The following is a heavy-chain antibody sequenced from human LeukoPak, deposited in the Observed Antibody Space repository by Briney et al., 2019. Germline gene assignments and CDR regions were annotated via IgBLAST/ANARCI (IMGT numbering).Heavy chain of an antibody. V-gene: IGHV3-30-3*01. J-gene: IGHJ6*02. CDR1: GFTFSSYA. D-gene: IGHD3/OR15-3a*01. Sequence: GKSLRLSCASSGFTFSSYAMLWVRMAPGKGLEWEAVISYDGSNNYYADSVKGRFNISRDNSKNTLYLQMNSLRAEDTAVYYCARALDYDGYYYYYYGMDVWGQGTTVTVSS. CDR2: ISYDGSNN. CDR3: ARALDYDGYYYYYYGMDV.